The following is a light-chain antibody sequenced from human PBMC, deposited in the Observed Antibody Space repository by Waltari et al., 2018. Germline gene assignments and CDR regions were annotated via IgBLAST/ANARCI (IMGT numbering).Light chain of an antibody. Sequence: QSALTQPASVSGSPGQSITISCAGTSSDVGGYNSVSWYQQHPGKAPKLMIFDVNNRPSGVSNRFSGSKSGNTASLAISGLQAEDEADYYCSSFSNSGPRHQFGTGTNVTVL. V-gene: IGLV2-14*03. CDR3: SSFSNSGPRHQ. J-gene: IGLJ1*01. CDR2: DVN. CDR1: SSDVGGYNS.